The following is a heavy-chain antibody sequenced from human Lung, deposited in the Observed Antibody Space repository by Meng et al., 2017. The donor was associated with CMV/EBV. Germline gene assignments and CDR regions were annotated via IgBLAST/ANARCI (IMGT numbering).Heavy chain of an antibody. Sequence: SXXVSXKASAGTFSSYTISWVRQAPGQGLEWMGRIIPILGIANYAQKFQGRVTISADKSTSTAYMELSSMRSEDTAVYYCATARSSGWYLAYYFDYWGQGTLVTVSS. CDR3: ATARSSGWYLAYYFDY. D-gene: IGHD6-19*01. CDR2: IIPILGIA. J-gene: IGHJ4*02. CDR1: AGTFSSYT. V-gene: IGHV1-69*02.